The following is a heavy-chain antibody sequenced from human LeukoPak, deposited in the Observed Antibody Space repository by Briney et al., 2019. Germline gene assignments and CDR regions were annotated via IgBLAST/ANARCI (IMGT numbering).Heavy chain of an antibody. CDR3: TSFKFFGGFDY. CDR1: GFTFSGSA. CDR2: IRSKANSYAT. V-gene: IGHV3-73*01. Sequence: PGGSLRLSCAASGFTFSGSAMHWVRQASGKGLEWVGRIRSKANSYATAYAASLKGRFTISRDDSKNTAYLQMNSLKTEDTAVYYCTSFKFFGGFDYWGQGTLVTVSS. J-gene: IGHJ4*02. D-gene: IGHD2-15*01.